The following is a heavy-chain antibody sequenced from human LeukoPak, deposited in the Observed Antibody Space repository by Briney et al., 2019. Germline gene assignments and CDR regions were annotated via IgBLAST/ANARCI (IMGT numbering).Heavy chain of an antibody. CDR2: IRYNGNNQ. CDR1: GFTFNNYG. V-gene: IGHV3-30*02. CDR3: AKGARGYSYGYEDY. Sequence: PGGSLRLSCAASGFTFNNYGMHWVRQAPGKGLEWVAFIRYNGNNQYYADSVKGRFTISRDNSKNTLYLQMNSLRAEGTAVYYCAKGARGYSYGYEDYWGQGTLVTVSS. D-gene: IGHD5-18*01. J-gene: IGHJ4*02.